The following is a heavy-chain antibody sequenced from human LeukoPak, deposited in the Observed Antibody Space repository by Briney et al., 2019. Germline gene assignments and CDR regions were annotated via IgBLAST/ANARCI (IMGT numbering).Heavy chain of an antibody. J-gene: IGHJ4*02. CDR3: ARDWWPGGLRLGELCGY. CDR2: ISGSGGST. CDR1: GFTFSSYA. Sequence: PGGSLRLSCAASGFTFSSYAMSWVRQAPGKRLEWVSAISGSGGSTYYADSVKGRFTISRDNSKNTLYLQMNSLRAEDTAVYYCARDWWPGGLRLGELCGYWGQGTLVTVSS. D-gene: IGHD3-16*01. V-gene: IGHV3-23*01.